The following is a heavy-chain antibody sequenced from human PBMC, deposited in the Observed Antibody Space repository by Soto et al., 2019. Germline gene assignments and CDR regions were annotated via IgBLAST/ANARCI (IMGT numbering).Heavy chain of an antibody. V-gene: IGHV3-30*03. D-gene: IGHD1-26*01. J-gene: IGHJ5*02. CDR3: ARDQSGSGSYIYNWFDP. Sequence: PGGSLRLSCAASGFTFSSYGMHWVRQAPGKGLEWVAVISYDGSNKYYADSVKGRFTISRDNSKNTLYLQMNSLRAEDTAVYYCARDQSGSGSYIYNWFDPWGQGTLVTVSS. CDR1: GFTFSSYG. CDR2: ISYDGSNK.